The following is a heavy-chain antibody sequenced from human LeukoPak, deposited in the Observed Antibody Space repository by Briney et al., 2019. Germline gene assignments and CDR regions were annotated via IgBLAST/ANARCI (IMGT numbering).Heavy chain of an antibody. D-gene: IGHD2-2*01. Sequence: GASVKDTCKASGYTFTSYGISWVRQAPGQGLEWMGWISAFNGNTNYAQKLQGRVTMTTDTSTSTAYMGLRSLRADDTAVYYCATDTYCSSTTCSRGCFYPCGQGDLVTVSS. CDR2: ISAFNGNT. CDR3: ATDTYCSSTTCSRGCFYP. V-gene: IGHV1-18*04. CDR1: GYTFTSYG. J-gene: IGHJ5*02.